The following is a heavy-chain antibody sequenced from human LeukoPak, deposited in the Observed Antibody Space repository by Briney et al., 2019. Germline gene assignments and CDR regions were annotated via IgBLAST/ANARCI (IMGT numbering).Heavy chain of an antibody. J-gene: IGHJ4*02. D-gene: IGHD2-15*01. CDR3: ARLIAVVAYDY. CDR1: GGSISSSSYY. Sequence: SETLSLTCTVSGGSISSSSYYWGWIRQPPGKGLEWIGSIYYSGSTYYNPSLKSRVTISVDTSKNQFSLKLSSVTAADTAVYYCARLIAVVAYDYWGQGTLVTVSS. CDR2: IYYSGST. V-gene: IGHV4-39*01.